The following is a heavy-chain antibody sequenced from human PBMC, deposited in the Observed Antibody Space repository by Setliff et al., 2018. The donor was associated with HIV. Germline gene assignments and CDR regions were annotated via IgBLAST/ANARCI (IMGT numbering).Heavy chain of an antibody. V-gene: IGHV4-39*07. CDR2: IYSSGST. J-gene: IGHJ4*02. CDR3: ARERRGYSNYFDY. D-gene: IGHD3-3*01. CDR1: GDSISSGGFY. Sequence: PSETLSLTCTVSGDSISSGGFYCNWFRQYPEKGLEWIGSIYSSGSTYYNPSLQSRVTISVDTSKNQFSLNLTSVTAADTAVYYCARERRGYSNYFDYWGQGTLVTVSS.